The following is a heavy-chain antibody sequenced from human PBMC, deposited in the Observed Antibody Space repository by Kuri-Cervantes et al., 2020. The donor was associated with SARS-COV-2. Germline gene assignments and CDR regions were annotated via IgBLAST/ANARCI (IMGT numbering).Heavy chain of an antibody. J-gene: IGHJ3*02. CDR1: GGSVSSGSYY. Sequence: ESLKISCTVSGGSVSSGSYYWSWMRQPPGKGLEWIGYIYYSGSNKYNPSLKSRVTISVDTSKNQFSLKLSSVTAADTAVYYCARSIPFRRLVVISQGGAFDIWGQGTMVTVSS. CDR3: ARSIPFRRLVVISQGGAFDI. V-gene: IGHV4-61*01. CDR2: IYYSGSN. D-gene: IGHD3-22*01.